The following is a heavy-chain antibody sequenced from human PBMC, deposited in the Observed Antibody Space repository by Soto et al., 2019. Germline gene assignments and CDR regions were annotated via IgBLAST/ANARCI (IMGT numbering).Heavy chain of an antibody. J-gene: IGHJ5*02. CDR3: ARERPDGARLDP. D-gene: IGHD6-6*01. CDR2: IYYSGST. Sequence: SETLSLTCTVSGGSISSSSFHWGWIRQPPGKGLEWIGYIYYSGSTYYSPSLKSRVIMSVDTSKNQFSLKLSSVTAADTAVYYCARERPDGARLDPWGQGTLVTVSS. CDR1: GGSISSSSFH. V-gene: IGHV4-30-4*08.